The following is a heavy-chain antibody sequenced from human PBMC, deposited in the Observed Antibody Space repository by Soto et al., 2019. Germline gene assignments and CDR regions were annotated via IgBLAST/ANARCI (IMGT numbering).Heavy chain of an antibody. CDR2: IYTSGST. J-gene: IGHJ4*02. CDR1: GGSISSYY. Sequence: QVQLQESGPGLVKPSETLSLTCTVSGGSISSYYWSWIRQPAGKGLEWIGRIYTSGSTNYNPSLKSRGTMSVDTSKNQFSLKVSSVTAADTAVYYCAREGGASVWFGELIPHFDYWGQGTLVTVSS. D-gene: IGHD3-10*01. CDR3: AREGGASVWFGELIPHFDY. V-gene: IGHV4-4*07.